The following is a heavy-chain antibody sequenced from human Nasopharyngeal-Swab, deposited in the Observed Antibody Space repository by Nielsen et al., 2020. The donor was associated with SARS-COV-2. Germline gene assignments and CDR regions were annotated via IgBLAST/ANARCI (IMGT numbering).Heavy chain of an antibody. CDR3: ARLPRNNWRLDS. V-gene: IGHV3-7*03. CDR2: IKEDGSEK. D-gene: IGHD1-20*01. Sequence: GGSLRLSCAAFGFTFGNYWMSWVRQAPGKRLEWVANIKEDGSEKDYVDSVKGRFTIPRDNIKNSLYLQMNSLRVEDTAVYFCARLPRNNWRLDSWGQGILVTVSS. CDR1: GFTFGNYW. J-gene: IGHJ4*02.